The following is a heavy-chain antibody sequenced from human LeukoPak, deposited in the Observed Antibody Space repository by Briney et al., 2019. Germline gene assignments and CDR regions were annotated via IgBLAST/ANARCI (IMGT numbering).Heavy chain of an antibody. CDR1: GFTFSRYS. V-gene: IGHV3-21*01. CDR3: ARPYYYDSSGYLYYYYGMDV. D-gene: IGHD3-22*01. CDR2: ISSSSSYI. Sequence: PGGSLRLSCAASGFTFSRYSMNWARQAPGKGLEWVSSISSSSSYIYYADSVKGQFTISRDNAKNSLYLQMNSLRAEDTAVYYCARPYYYDSSGYLYYYYGMDVWGQGTTVTVSS. J-gene: IGHJ6*02.